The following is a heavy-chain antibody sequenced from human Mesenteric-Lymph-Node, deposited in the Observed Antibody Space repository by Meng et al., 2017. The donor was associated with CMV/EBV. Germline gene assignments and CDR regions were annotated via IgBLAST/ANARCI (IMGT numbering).Heavy chain of an antibody. Sequence: LSLPCTVSGDYVSGGSYYWTWIRQAPGKGLRWIEYIYNSVSTNSNPSLKSRVTISVDTSKNQFSLKLTSVTAADTAVYYCARDQPADYWGQGTLVTVSS. CDR3: ARDQPADY. V-gene: IGHV4-61*01. CDR2: IYNSVST. J-gene: IGHJ4*02. CDR1: GDYVSGGSYY.